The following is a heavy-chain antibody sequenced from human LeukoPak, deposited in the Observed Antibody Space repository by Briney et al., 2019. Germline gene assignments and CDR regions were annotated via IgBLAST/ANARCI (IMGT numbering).Heavy chain of an antibody. CDR2: IRDDGSEK. D-gene: IGHD2-15*01. J-gene: IGHJ4*02. Sequence: GGSLRLSCEASGFTFRNYWMSWVRQAPGKGLEWVANIRDDGSEKYYVDSAKGRFTISRDNAKNSLYLQMNSLRAEDTAVYYCAKDYVVNYWGQGTLVTVSS. CDR1: GFTFRNYW. V-gene: IGHV3-7*03. CDR3: AKDYVVNY.